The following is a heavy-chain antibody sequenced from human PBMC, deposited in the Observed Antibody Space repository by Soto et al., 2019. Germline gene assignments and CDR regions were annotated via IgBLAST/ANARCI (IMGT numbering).Heavy chain of an antibody. Sequence: QVQLVQSGAEVKNPGASVKVSCQASNYLFGAFGISWXXXXXXXGREWMGWITPYNGNTHYAEKFQDRVTMTADKSTTTAYMXXXRXXXXDXXXXXXXXXXXXXXXXXVWGQGTVVTVSS. J-gene: IGHJ3*01. V-gene: IGHV1-18*01. CDR3: XXXXXXXXXXXV. CDR1: NYLFGAFG. CDR2: ITPYNGNT.